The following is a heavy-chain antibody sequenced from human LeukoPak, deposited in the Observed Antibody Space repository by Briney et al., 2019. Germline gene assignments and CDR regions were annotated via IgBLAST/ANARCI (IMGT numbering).Heavy chain of an antibody. D-gene: IGHD3-3*01. CDR3: ARSYDFWSGPPFDP. CDR1: GYTFTGHY. V-gene: IGHV1-2*02. Sequence: ASVKVSCKASGYTFTGHYMHWVRQAPGQGLEWMGWINPNSGGTKYAQKFQGRVTLTRDTSISTAYMELSRLRCDDTAVHYCARSYDFWSGPPFDPWGQGTLVTVSS. J-gene: IGHJ5*02. CDR2: INPNSGGT.